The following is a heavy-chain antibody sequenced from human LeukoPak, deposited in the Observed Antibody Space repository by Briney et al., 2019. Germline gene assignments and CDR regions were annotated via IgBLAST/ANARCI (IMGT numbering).Heavy chain of an antibody. CDR1: GGSISSSSYY. V-gene: IGHV4-39*01. Sequence: PSETLSLTCTVSGGSISSSSYYWGWIRQPPGKGLEWIGSIYYSGSTYYNPSLKSRVTISVDTSKNQFSLKLSSVTAADTAVYYCARYGDGYNPGVFDYWGQGTLVTVSS. J-gene: IGHJ4*02. D-gene: IGHD5-24*01. CDR3: ARYGDGYNPGVFDY. CDR2: IYYSGST.